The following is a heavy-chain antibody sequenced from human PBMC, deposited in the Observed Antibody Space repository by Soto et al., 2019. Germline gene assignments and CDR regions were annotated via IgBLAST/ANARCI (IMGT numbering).Heavy chain of an antibody. CDR1: GYTFTSYD. CDR2: MNPNSGNT. J-gene: IGHJ4*02. D-gene: IGHD2-21*02. V-gene: IGHV1-8*01. Sequence: ASVKVSCKASGYTFTSYDINWVRQATGQGLEWMGWMNPNSGNTGYAQKFQGRVTMTRNTSISTAYMELRSLRSEDTAVYYCARGNFNCGGDCIDYWGQGTLVTVSS. CDR3: ARGNFNCGGDCIDY.